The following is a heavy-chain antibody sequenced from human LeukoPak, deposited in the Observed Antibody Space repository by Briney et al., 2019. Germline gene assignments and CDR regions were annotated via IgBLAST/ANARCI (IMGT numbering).Heavy chain of an antibody. D-gene: IGHD4-23*01. CDR3: ARVNYGGNSDFDY. CDR1: GGTFSSYA. Sequence: ASVKVSCKASGGTFSSYAISWVRQAPGQGLEWMGGIIPIFGTANYAQKFQGRVTITADESTSTAYMELSSLRSEDTAVYYCARVNYGGNSDFDYWGQGTLVTVSS. J-gene: IGHJ4*02. CDR2: IIPIFGTA. V-gene: IGHV1-69*13.